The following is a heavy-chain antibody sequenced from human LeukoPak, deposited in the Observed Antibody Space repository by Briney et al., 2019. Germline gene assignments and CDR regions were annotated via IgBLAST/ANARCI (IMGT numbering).Heavy chain of an antibody. V-gene: IGHV4-61*02. D-gene: IGHD3-22*01. Sequence: SETLSLTCTVSGDSISSGDYYWSWIRQPAGKGLEWIGRISSSGSTNYNPSLKSRVTISVDTSKNQFSLKLSSVTAADTAVYFCARGPYSYDRSGAFDIWGQGTMVTVSS. J-gene: IGHJ3*02. CDR3: ARGPYSYDRSGAFDI. CDR2: ISSSGST. CDR1: GDSISSGDYY.